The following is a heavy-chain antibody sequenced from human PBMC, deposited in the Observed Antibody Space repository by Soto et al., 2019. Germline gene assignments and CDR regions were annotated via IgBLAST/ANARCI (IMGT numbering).Heavy chain of an antibody. CDR3: ARGIAAAGTTEYFQH. J-gene: IGHJ1*01. CDR1: GFTFSSYS. D-gene: IGHD6-13*01. V-gene: IGHV3-21*01. Sequence: EVQLVESGGGLVKPGGSLRLSCAASGFTFSSYSMNWVRQAPGKGLEWVSSISSSSSYIYYADSVKGRFTISRDNAKNSLYLQMNSLRAEDTAVYYSARGIAAAGTTEYFQHWGQGTLVTVSS. CDR2: ISSSSSYI.